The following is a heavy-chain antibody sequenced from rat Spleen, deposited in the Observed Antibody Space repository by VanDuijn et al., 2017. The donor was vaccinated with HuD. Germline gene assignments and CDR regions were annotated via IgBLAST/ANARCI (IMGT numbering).Heavy chain of an antibody. D-gene: IGHD1-8*01. V-gene: IGHV5-25*01. CDR3: ARQGTTVARYYWYFDF. CDR1: GFTFSDYD. CDR2: ISTGGGVT. J-gene: IGHJ1*01. Sequence: EVQLVESGGGLVQPGRSLKLSCAASGFTFSDYDMAWVRRAPTKGLEWIASISTGGGVTHYRDSVKGRFTISRDNAKSTLYLQMNSLRSEDTATYYCARQGTTVARYYWYFDFWGLGTMVTVSS.